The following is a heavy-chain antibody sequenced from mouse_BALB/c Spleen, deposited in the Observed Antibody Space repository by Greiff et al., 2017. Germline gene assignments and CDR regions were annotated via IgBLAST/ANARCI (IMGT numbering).Heavy chain of an antibody. CDR2: IWSGGST. J-gene: IGHJ2*01. Sequence: QVHVKQSGPGLVQPSQSLSITCTDSGFSLTSYGVHWVRQSPGKGLEWLGVIWSGGSTDYNAAFISRLSISKDNSKSQVFFKMNSLQANDTAIYYCARKGVLITMDYWGQGTTLTVSS. D-gene: IGHD1-2*01. CDR3: ARKGVLITMDY. CDR1: GFSLTSYG. V-gene: IGHV2-2*02.